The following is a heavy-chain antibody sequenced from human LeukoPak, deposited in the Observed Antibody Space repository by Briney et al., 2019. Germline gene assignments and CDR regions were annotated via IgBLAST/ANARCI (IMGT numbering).Heavy chain of an antibody. J-gene: IGHJ4*02. CDR2: IYSGGST. V-gene: IGHV3-53*01. CDR1: GFTVSSNY. CDR3: ARSRGVAGTSPFDY. D-gene: IGHD6-19*01. Sequence: PGGSLRLSCAASGFTVSSNYMSWVRQAPGKGPEWVSVIYSGGSTYYADSVKGRFTISRDNSKNTLYLQMNSLRAEDTAVYYCARSRGVAGTSPFDYWGQGTLVTVSS.